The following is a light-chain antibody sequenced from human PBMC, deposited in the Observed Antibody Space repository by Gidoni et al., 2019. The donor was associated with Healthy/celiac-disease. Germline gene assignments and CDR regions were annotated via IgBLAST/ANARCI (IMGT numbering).Light chain of an antibody. CDR2: GNS. J-gene: IGLJ2*01. V-gene: IGLV1-40*01. CDR3: QSYDSSLSAVV. Sequence: QSVLTQPPSVSGAPGQRVTISCTGSSSNNGAGYDVHWYQQLPGTAPKLLIYGNSKRPSGVPDRFSGSKSGTSASLAITGLQAEDEADYYCQSYDSSLSAVVFGGGTKLTVL. CDR1: SSNNGAGYD.